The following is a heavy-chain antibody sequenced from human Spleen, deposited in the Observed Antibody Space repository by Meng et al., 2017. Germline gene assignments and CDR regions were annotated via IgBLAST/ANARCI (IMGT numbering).Heavy chain of an antibody. CDR2: IGHSGIT. J-gene: IGHJ4*02. V-gene: IGHV4-39*07. Sequence: QPQLQELGPGLVKPSEALSLTCSVSGGSISTSGYYWGWIRQPPGKGLEWIGSIGHSGITYYTPSLKSRVTISLDRSKTQFSLTVNSVTAADTAVYYCARGSFTSGWGIWGQGTLVTVSS. CDR3: ARGSFTSGWGI. D-gene: IGHD6-19*01. CDR1: GGSISTSGYY.